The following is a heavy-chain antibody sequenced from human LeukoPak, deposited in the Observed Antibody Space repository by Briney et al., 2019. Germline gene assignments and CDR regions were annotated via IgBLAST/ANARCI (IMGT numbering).Heavy chain of an antibody. CDR2: ISSSSSYI. D-gene: IGHD2-15*01. CDR1: GFTFSSYS. Sequence: GGSLRLSCAASGFTFSSYSMNWVRQAPGKGLEWVSSISSSSSYIYYADSVKGRFTISRDNAKNSLYLQMNSLRAEDTAVYYCARVGRCSGGSCYPEYYYYYYMDVWGKGTTVTVSS. J-gene: IGHJ6*03. CDR3: ARVGRCSGGSCYPEYYYYYYMDV. V-gene: IGHV3-21*01.